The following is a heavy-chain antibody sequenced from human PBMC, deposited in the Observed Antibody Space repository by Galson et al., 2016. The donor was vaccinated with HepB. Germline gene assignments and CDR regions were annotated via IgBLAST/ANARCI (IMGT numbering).Heavy chain of an antibody. V-gene: IGHV4-39*01. Sequence: LSLTCTVSGGSISSSTYYWAWIRQPPGKGLEWIGSIYYSGSTSYYPSLKSRVTISVDTSKNQFSLNLSSVTAADTAVYYCARHSGVSSVSYQGIDYWGQGTLVTVSS. D-gene: IGHD1-26*01. J-gene: IGHJ4*02. CDR2: IYYSGST. CDR1: GGSISSSTYY. CDR3: ARHSGVSSVSYQGIDY.